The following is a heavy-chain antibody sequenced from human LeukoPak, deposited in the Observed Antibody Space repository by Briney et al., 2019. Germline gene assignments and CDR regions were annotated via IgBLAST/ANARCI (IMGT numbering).Heavy chain of an antibody. CDR3: TRRVSATRWFDP. D-gene: IGHD2-15*01. V-gene: IGHV3-21*01. J-gene: IGHJ5*02. CDR2: ISSSSSYI. CDR1: GFTFSSYS. Sequence: GGSLRLSCAASGFTFSSYSMNWVRQAPGKGLEWVSSISSSSSYIYYADSVKGRFTISRDNAKNSLYLQMNSLRAEDTAVYYCTRRVSATRWFDPWGQGTLVTVSS.